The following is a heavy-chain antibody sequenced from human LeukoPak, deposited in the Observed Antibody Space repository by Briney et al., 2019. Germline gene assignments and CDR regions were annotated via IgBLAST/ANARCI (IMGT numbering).Heavy chain of an antibody. Sequence: GESLKISGKGSGYSFTTHWIGWVRQMPGKGLEWMGIIYPDDSNTRYSPSFQGQVTLSADKSISTAYLQWSSLKASDTAMYYCARRSTIPRPPDYWGQGTLVTVSS. CDR1: GYSFTTHW. CDR2: IYPDDSNT. J-gene: IGHJ4*02. D-gene: IGHD5/OR15-5a*01. V-gene: IGHV5-51*01. CDR3: ARRSTIPRPPDY.